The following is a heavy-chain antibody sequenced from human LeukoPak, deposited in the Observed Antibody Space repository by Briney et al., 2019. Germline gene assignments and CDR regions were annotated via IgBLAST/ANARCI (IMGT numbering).Heavy chain of an antibody. CDR3: ARDREIWLPHNWFDP. J-gene: IGHJ5*02. D-gene: IGHD5-24*01. V-gene: IGHV3-23*01. CDR1: GFIFSDYV. CDR2: ITASGDRT. Sequence: PGESLRLSCAASGFIFSDYVMIWVRQAPGKGLEWVSGITASGDRTYYADSVKGRFTISRDNAKNSLFLQMTSLRAEDTAVYYCARDREIWLPHNWFDPWGQGTLVTVSS.